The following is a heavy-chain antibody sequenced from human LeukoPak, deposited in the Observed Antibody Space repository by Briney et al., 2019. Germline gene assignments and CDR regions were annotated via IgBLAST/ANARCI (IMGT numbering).Heavy chain of an antibody. Sequence: GGSLRLSCAASGFTFDDYAMHWVRQAPGKGLEWVSGISWNSGSIGYADSVKGRFTISRDNAKNSLYLQMNSLRAEDTALYYCAKDRGIAAAVPWFDPWGQGTLVTVSS. CDR1: GFTFDDYA. D-gene: IGHD6-13*01. J-gene: IGHJ5*02. CDR2: ISWNSGSI. V-gene: IGHV3-9*01. CDR3: AKDRGIAAAVPWFDP.